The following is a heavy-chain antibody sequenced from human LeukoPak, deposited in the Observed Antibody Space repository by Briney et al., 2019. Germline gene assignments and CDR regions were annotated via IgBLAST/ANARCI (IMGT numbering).Heavy chain of an antibody. CDR1: GFTFSSYS. V-gene: IGHV3-21*01. Sequence: GGSLRLSCAASGFTFSSYSMNWVRQAPGKGLEWVSSISSSSSYIYYADSVKGRFTISRDNAKNSLYLQMNNLRAEDTAVYYCARDLGWNYDILTPLYFDYWGQGTLVTVSS. CDR2: ISSSSSYI. D-gene: IGHD3-9*01. CDR3: ARDLGWNYDILTPLYFDY. J-gene: IGHJ4*02.